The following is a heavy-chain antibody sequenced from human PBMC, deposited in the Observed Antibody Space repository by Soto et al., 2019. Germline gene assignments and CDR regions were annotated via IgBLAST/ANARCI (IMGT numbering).Heavy chain of an antibody. CDR2: TYNRSNWYT. V-gene: IGHV6-1*01. D-gene: IGHD3-10*01. CDR3: ARERKYPWLQRAPFDY. CDR1: GDSVSSNSAA. Sequence: SETLSLTCAISGDSVSSNSAAWNWIRQSPSRGLEWLGRTYNRSNWYTDYALSVKSRITINPDTSKNQFSLQLNSVTPDDTAVYYCARERKYPWLQRAPFDYWGQGTLVTVSS. J-gene: IGHJ4*02.